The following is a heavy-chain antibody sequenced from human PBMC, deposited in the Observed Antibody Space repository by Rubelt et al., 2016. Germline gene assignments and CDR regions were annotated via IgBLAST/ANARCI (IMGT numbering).Heavy chain of an antibody. J-gene: IGHJ4*02. Sequence: QVQLVQSEAEVRKPGASVKVPCKASGYTLSSNGITWVRKAPDQGLEWRGWIDPKRGGTSDAKKIQGRGTMTRETSISTAHMELNRLTSVDTAVYYCARDSRVSFDYWGQGTLVTVSS. CDR3: ARDSRVSFDY. CDR2: IDPKRGGT. V-gene: IGHV1-2*02. D-gene: IGHD2-21*01. CDR1: GYTLSSNG.